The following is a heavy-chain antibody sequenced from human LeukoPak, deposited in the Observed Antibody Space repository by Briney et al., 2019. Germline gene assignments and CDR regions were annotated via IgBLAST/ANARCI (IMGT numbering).Heavy chain of an antibody. J-gene: IGHJ4*02. CDR2: ISGSGDST. CDR1: GFTFSSYA. V-gene: IGHV3-23*01. D-gene: IGHD6-6*01. CDR3: AKGTIIAARPGYFAY. Sequence: GGSLRLSCAASGFTFSSYAMRWVRLAPGKGLEWVSAISGSGDSTYYADSVKGRFTISRDNSKSTLYLQMNSLRAEDTAVYYCAKGTIIAARPGYFAYSGQGTLVTVSS.